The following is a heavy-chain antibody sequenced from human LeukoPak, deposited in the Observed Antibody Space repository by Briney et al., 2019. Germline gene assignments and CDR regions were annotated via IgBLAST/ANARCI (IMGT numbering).Heavy chain of an antibody. D-gene: IGHD2-2*01. V-gene: IGHV3-48*01. CDR1: GFTFSSYA. Sequence: PGGSLRLSCAASGFTFSSYAMSWVRQAPGKGLEWVSYISTSSSTIYYADSVKGRLTISRDNAKNSLYLQMNSLRAEDTAVYYCAKEMGCSSTSCYSDYYGMDVWGQGTTVTVSS. J-gene: IGHJ6*02. CDR3: AKEMGCSSTSCYSDYYGMDV. CDR2: ISTSSSTI.